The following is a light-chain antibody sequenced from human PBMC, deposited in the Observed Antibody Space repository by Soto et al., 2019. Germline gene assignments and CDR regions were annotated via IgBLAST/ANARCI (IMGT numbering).Light chain of an antibody. CDR3: QHRSVWPST. V-gene: IGKV3-11*01. Sequence: EIVLTQSPATLSLSPGERAALSCRASQGVSSYLAWYQQKPGQAPRLLIYDASKRAPGTPARFTGSGSGTDFTLTTSSLEPEDFAVYFCQHRSVWPSTFGGGTKVEI. J-gene: IGKJ4*01. CDR1: QGVSSY. CDR2: DAS.